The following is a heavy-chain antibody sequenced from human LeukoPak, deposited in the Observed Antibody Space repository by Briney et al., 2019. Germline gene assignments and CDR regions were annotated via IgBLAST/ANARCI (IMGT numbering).Heavy chain of an antibody. CDR2: INTDGSST. Sequence: GGSLRLSCAASGFTFSSYWMHWVRQAPGKGLVWVSRINTDGSSTSYADSVKGRFTISRDSAKNTLYLQMNSLRAEDTAVYYCAREGASDFWSGSPGLDYWGQGTLVTVSS. J-gene: IGHJ4*02. V-gene: IGHV3-74*01. CDR1: GFTFSSYW. D-gene: IGHD3-3*01. CDR3: AREGASDFWSGSPGLDY.